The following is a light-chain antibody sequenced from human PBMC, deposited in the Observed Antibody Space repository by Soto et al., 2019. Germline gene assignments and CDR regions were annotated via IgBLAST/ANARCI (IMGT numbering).Light chain of an antibody. CDR2: KAS. J-gene: IGKJ1*01. CDR3: QHYESYPWT. CDR1: QSIDSW. V-gene: IGKV1-5*03. Sequence: DIQMTQSPSTMSASVGDRVTITCRASQSIDSWLAWYQQKPGKAPKFLMYKASNLESGVPSRFSGSGSETEFTLTISSLQPDDFAIYYCQHYESYPWTFGQGTKVELK.